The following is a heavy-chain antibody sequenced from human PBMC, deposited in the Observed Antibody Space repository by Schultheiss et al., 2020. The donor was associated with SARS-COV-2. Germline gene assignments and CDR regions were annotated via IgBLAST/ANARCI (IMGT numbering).Heavy chain of an antibody. D-gene: IGHD3-3*01. CDR1: GGSISSYY. CDR2: IYYSGST. V-gene: IGHV4-39*01. Sequence: GSLRLSCTVSGGSISSYYWGWIRQPPGKGLEWIGSIYYSGSTYYNPSLKSRVTISVDTSKNQFSLKLSSVTAADTAVYYCARYPLYFTIFGVGGGMDVWGQGTTVTVSS. CDR3: ARYPLYFTIFGVGGGMDV. J-gene: IGHJ6*02.